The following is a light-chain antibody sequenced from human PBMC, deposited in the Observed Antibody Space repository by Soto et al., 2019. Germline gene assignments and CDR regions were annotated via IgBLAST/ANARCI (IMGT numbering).Light chain of an antibody. J-gene: IGLJ2*01. V-gene: IGLV2-14*03. CDR2: DVS. CDR3: SSYTSTSTVV. Sequence: QSALNQPASVSGSPGQSITISCTGTSSDVGGYNYVSWYQHHPGKAPKLMIYDVSNRPSGVSNRFSGSKSDNTAYLTISGLQAEDEADYYCSSYTSTSTVVFGGGTKLTVL. CDR1: SSDVGGYNY.